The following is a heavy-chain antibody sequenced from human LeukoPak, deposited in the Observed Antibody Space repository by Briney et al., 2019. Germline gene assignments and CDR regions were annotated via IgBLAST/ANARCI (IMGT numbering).Heavy chain of an antibody. D-gene: IGHD3-22*01. CDR3: ARDLSLDYYDSSGCD. J-gene: IGHJ4*02. CDR1: GFTFSSYS. CDR2: ISSSSSYI. Sequence: PGGSLRLSCAASGFTFSSYSMNWVRQAPGKGLEWVSSISSSSSYIYYADSVKGRFTISRDNAKNSLYLQMNSLRPEDTAVYYCARDLSLDYYDSSGCDWGQGTLVTVSS. V-gene: IGHV3-21*01.